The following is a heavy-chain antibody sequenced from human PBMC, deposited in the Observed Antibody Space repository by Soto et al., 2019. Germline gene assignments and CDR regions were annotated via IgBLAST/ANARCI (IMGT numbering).Heavy chain of an antibody. V-gene: IGHV4-34*01. CDR1: GGSFSGYY. CDR2: INHSGNT. D-gene: IGHD6-13*01. CDR3: ARHHVRGRTIAGAAEF. J-gene: IGHJ4*02. Sequence: SETLSLTCAVYGGSFSGYYWSWIRQPPGKGLEWIGEINHSGNTNYNPSLKSRVTISVDTSKNQLFLNLSSVTAADTARYYCARHHVRGRTIAGAAEFWGQGTLVTVSS.